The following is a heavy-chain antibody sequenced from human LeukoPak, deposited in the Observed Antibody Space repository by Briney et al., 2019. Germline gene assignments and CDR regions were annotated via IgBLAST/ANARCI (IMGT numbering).Heavy chain of an antibody. CDR2: INTYGSST. CDR3: TKDRGWKSFDS. Sequence: GGSLRLSCAASGFTFSNHWMDWVRQAPGKGLVWVSRINTYGSSTTYADSVKGRFTISRDNAKNTLYLQMNSLKNEDTAVYYCTKDRGWKSFDSWGQGTLVTVSS. J-gene: IGHJ4*02. D-gene: IGHD1-1*01. V-gene: IGHV3-74*01. CDR1: GFTFSNHW.